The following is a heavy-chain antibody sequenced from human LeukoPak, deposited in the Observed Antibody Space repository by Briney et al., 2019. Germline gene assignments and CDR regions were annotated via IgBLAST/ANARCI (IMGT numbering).Heavy chain of an antibody. J-gene: IGHJ6*03. V-gene: IGHV4-61*02. CDR2: IYTSGST. CDR3: ARSSILSTTVTSGVYYYYYMDV. D-gene: IGHD4-11*01. CDR1: GGSISSGSHY. Sequence: SETLSLTCTVSGGSISSGSHYWSWIRQPAGKGLEWIGRIYTSGSTNYNPSLKSRVTISVDTSKNQFSLKLSSVTAADTAVYYCARSSILSTTVTSGVYYYYYMDVWGKGTTVTVSS.